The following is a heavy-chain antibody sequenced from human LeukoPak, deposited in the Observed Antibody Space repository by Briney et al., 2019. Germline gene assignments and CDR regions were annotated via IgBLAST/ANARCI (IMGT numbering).Heavy chain of an antibody. CDR2: IRSKANSYAT. CDR3: TQRRFGGSPLDY. V-gene: IGHV3-73*01. D-gene: IGHD6-25*01. J-gene: IGHJ4*02. Sequence: GGSLRLSCAASGLTFSGSAMHWARQASGKGLEWVGRIRSKANSYATAYAASVKGRFTISRDDSKNTAYLQMNSLKTEDTAVYYCTQRRFGGSPLDYWGQGTLVTVSP. CDR1: GLTFSGSA.